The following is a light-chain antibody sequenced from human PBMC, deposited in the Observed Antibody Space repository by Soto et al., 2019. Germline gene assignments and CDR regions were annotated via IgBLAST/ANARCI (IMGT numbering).Light chain of an antibody. Sequence: ERAVTQSPATLSVSPGEGATLSCRASESVSTNLAWYQQKPGQAPRLLIYAASTRATGVPARFSGSGSGTEFTLTISSPQSEDVAAYYCQQYENWPWTFGQGTKVEI. CDR2: AAS. CDR1: ESVSTN. J-gene: IGKJ1*01. V-gene: IGKV3-15*01. CDR3: QQYENWPWT.